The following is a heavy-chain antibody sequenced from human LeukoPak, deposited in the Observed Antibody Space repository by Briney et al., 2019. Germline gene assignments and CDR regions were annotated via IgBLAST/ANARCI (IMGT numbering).Heavy chain of an antibody. Sequence: PSETLSLTCTVSGGSISSYYWSWIRQPPGKGLEWIGHLSYSGGTNYNPSLKSRVTMSVDTSNSRFSLKLSSVTAADTAIYYCARGYSDASGRPDYWGQGTLVTVSS. CDR3: ARGYSDASGRPDY. V-gene: IGHV4-59*08. CDR1: GGSISSYY. J-gene: IGHJ4*02. D-gene: IGHD1-26*01. CDR2: LSYSGGT.